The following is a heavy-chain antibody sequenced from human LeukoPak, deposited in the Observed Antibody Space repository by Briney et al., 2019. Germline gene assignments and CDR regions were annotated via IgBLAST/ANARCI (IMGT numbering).Heavy chain of an antibody. J-gene: IGHJ4*02. D-gene: IGHD3-3*01. CDR3: AKDGSFWNFDY. CDR1: GFTFSSYT. V-gene: IGHV3-30*02. CDR2: IHYDGNNK. Sequence: GGSLRLSCAASGFTFSSYTMHWVRQAPGKGLEWVTFIHYDGNNKYYADSVKGRFTISRDNSKSILYLQMSSLRAEDTAVYYCAKDGSFWNFDYWGQGTLVTVSS.